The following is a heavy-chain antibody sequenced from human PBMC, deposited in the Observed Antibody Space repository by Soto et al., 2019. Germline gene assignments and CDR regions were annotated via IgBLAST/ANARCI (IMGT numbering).Heavy chain of an antibody. CDR1: GGSISSSSYY. J-gene: IGHJ4*02. D-gene: IGHD3-10*01. CDR3: AFSRVVRGVIIVPRWFDY. Sequence: PSETLSLTCTVSGGSISSSSYYWGWIRQPPGKRLEWIGSIYYSGSTYYNPSLKSRVTISVDTSKNQFSLKLSSVTAADTAVYYCAFSRVVRGVIIVPRWFDYWGQGTLVTVSS. V-gene: IGHV4-39*01. CDR2: IYYSGST.